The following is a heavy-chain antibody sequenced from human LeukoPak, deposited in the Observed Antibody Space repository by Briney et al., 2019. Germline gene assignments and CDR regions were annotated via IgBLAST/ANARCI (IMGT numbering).Heavy chain of an antibody. D-gene: IGHD4-17*01. Sequence: TSETLSLTCTVSGGSVSSGSYYRSWIRQPPRKGLEWIGYIYYSGSTNYNPSLRSRVTISVDTSKNQFSLKLSSVTAADTAVYYCARDRAVTSDAFDIWGQGTMVTVSS. CDR3: ARDRAVTSDAFDI. J-gene: IGHJ3*02. V-gene: IGHV4-61*01. CDR1: GGSVSSGSYY. CDR2: IYYSGST.